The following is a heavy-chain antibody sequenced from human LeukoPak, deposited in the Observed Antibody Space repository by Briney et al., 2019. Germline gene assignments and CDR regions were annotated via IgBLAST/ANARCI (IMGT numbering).Heavy chain of an antibody. CDR2: IIPIFGTA. CDR3: AREYCSSTSCYPLFDY. CDR1: GGTFSSYA. J-gene: IGHJ4*02. D-gene: IGHD2-2*01. V-gene: IGHV1-69*05. Sequence: ASVKVSCKASGGTFSSYAISWVRQAPGQGLEWMGGIIPIFGTANYAQKFQGRVTITTDESTSTAYMELSSLRSEDTAVYYCAREYCSSTSCYPLFDYWGQGTLVTVSS.